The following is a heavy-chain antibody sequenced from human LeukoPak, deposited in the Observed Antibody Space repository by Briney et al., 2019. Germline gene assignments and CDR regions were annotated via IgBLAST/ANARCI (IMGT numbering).Heavy chain of an antibody. D-gene: IGHD2/OR15-2a*01. V-gene: IGHV4-39*01. CDR1: GGSISTSAFY. CDR2: IYDSGNE. J-gene: IGHJ6*03. CDR3: ARQISDYYYYYMDV. Sequence: SETLSLTCTVSGGSISTSAFYWGWIRQPPGKGLEWIGSIYDSGNEFYNPSLKSRVTISADTSKNQFSLKLNSVTATDTAMYYCARQISDYYYYYMDVWGEGITVTVSS.